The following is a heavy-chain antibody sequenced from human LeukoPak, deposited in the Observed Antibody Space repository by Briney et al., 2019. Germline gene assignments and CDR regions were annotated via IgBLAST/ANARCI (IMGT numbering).Heavy chain of an antibody. CDR3: AREIVVVPAAGIAAPYYFDY. CDR1: GYTFTSYG. Sequence: GASVKVSCKASGYTFTSYGISWVRQAPGQGLEWMGWISAYNGNTNYAQKLQGRVTMTTDTSTSTAYMELRSLRSDDTAVYYCAREIVVVPAAGIAAPYYFDYWGQGTLVTVSS. J-gene: IGHJ4*02. D-gene: IGHD2-2*01. V-gene: IGHV1-18*01. CDR2: ISAYNGNT.